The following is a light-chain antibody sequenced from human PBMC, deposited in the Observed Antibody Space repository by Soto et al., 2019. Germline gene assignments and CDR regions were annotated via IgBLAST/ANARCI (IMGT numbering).Light chain of an antibody. J-gene: IGKJ1*01. CDR2: KAS. V-gene: IGKV1-5*03. CDR1: QSINSW. Sequence: DIQMTQSPSTLSASVGDRVTITCRASQSINSWLAWYQQKSGKAPKLLIYKASSLESGVPSRFSGSGSGTEFTLTISSLQPDEFATYYCQQYSGYSGTFGQGTKVEIK. CDR3: QQYSGYSGT.